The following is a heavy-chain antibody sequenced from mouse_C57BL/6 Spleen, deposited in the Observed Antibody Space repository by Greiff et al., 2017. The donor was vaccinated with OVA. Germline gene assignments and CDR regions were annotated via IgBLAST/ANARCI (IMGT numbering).Heavy chain of an antibody. J-gene: IGHJ1*03. Sequence: EVQLQQSGPELVKPGDSVKISCKASGYSFTGYFMNWVMQSHGKSLEWIGRINPYNGDTFYNQKFKGKATLTVDKSSSTAHMELRSLTSEDSAVYYCARERITTVVATRSYWYFDVWGTGTTVTVSS. CDR2: INPYNGDT. V-gene: IGHV1-20*01. D-gene: IGHD1-1*01. CDR3: ARERITTVVATRSYWYFDV. CDR1: GYSFTGYF.